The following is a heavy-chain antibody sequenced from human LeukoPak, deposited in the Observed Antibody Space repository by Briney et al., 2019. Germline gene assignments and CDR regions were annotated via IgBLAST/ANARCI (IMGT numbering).Heavy chain of an antibody. J-gene: IGHJ4*02. CDR3: TKVPTAMVTPGLY. V-gene: IGHV3-30*02. Sequence: PGGSLRLSCAASGFTFSSYGMHWVRQAPGKGLEWVAFIRYDGSNKYYADSVKGRFTISRDNSKNTLYLQMSSLRAEDTAVYYCTKVPTAMVTPGLYWGQGTLVTVSS. D-gene: IGHD5-18*01. CDR1: GFTFSSYG. CDR2: IRYDGSNK.